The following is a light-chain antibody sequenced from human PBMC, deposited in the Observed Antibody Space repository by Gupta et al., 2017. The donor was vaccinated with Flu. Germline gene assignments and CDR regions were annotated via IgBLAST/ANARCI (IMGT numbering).Light chain of an antibody. J-gene: IGKJ2*03. CDR2: RVS. Sequence: DVVMTQSPLSLPVTLGQPASISYRSSQSLVYSDGNTYLSWFHQRPGQSPRRLIYRVSNRDSGVPDRFSGSGSGTDFTLKISKVEAEDVGLYYCMQGTHWPRSFGQGTKLEIK. V-gene: IGKV2-30*01. CDR3: MQGTHWPRS. CDR1: QSLVYSDGNTY.